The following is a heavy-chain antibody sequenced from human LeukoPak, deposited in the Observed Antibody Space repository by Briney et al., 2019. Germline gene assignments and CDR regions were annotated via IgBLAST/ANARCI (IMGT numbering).Heavy chain of an antibody. CDR1: GYTFTSYY. CDR2: INPSGGST. D-gene: IGHD3-22*01. CDR3: AREHYYDSSGYYKYYFDY. J-gene: IGHJ4*02. V-gene: IGHV1-46*01. Sequence: GASVKVSCKAYGYTFTSYYMHWVRQAPGQGLEWMGIINPSGGSTSYAQKFQGRVTMTRDMSTSTVYMELSSLRSEDTAVYYCAREHYYDSSGYYKYYFDYWGQGTLVTVSS.